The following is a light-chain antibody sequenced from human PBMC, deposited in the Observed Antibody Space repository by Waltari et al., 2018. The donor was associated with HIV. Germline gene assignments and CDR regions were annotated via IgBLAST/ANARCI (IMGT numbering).Light chain of an antibody. CDR1: RNVLFSPNNQNY. J-gene: IGKJ1*01. Sequence: IVMTQSPDSLAVSRGERATISCKSSRNVLFSPNNQNYLAWYQQKPGQPPQVLVCWASTRESGVPDRVRGSGSGTDFTLAISSLQLEDVALYYCQQYFTTPPTFGQGTKVEIK. CDR3: QQYFTTPPT. CDR2: WAS. V-gene: IGKV4-1*01.